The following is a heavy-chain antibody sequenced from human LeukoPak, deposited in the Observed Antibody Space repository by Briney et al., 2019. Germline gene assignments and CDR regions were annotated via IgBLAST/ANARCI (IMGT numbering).Heavy chain of an antibody. CDR3: ARQATAAGQADWFDP. Sequence: ASVKVSCKASGYGYYMHWVRQAPGQGLEWMGWINPNSGGTDYAQKFQDRVTMTWEKSINTAYMDLSRLTSDDTAIYYCARQATAAGQADWFDPWGQGTLVTVSS. D-gene: IGHD6-13*01. J-gene: IGHJ5*02. CDR2: INPNSGGT. CDR1: GYGYY. V-gene: IGHV1-2*02.